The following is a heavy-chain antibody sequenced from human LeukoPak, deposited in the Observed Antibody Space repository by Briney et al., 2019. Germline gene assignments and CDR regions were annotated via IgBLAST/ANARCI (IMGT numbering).Heavy chain of an antibody. CDR2: ISWNSGSI. D-gene: IGHD3-3*01. CDR1: GFTFDDYA. CDR3: AKAHGREWLLKN. Sequence: GGSLRLSCAASGFTFDDYAMHWVRQAPGKGLEWVSGISWNSGSIRYADSVKGRFTISRDNAKNSLYLQMNSLRAEDTALYYCAKAHGREWLLKNWGQGTLVTVSS. J-gene: IGHJ4*02. V-gene: IGHV3-9*01.